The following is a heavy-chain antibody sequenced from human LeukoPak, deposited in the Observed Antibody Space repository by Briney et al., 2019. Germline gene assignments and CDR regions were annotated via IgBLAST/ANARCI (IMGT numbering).Heavy chain of an antibody. D-gene: IGHD2-8*01. CDR3: ARHAYFSFDS. CDR2: IDRAGSET. CDR1: GFTFSSHW. Sequence: PGGSLRLSCAASGFTFSSHWTGWVRRAPRQGLEWVANIDRAGSETYYVDSVKGRFTISRDNVEKSLFLQMNSLRAEDTAVYYCARHAYFSFDSWGQGTLVTVSS. J-gene: IGHJ4*02. V-gene: IGHV3-7*04.